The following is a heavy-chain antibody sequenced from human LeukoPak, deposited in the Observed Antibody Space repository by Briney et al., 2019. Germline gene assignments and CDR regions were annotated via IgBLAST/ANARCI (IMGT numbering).Heavy chain of an antibody. CDR1: GGSISSYY. CDR2: IYYSGST. Sequence: SETLSLTCTVSGGSISSYYWSWIRQPPGKGLEWIGYIYYSGSTNYNPSLKSRVTISVDTSKNQFSLELSSVTAADTAVYYCARRRPANWFDPWGQGTLVTVSS. V-gene: IGHV4-59*08. CDR3: ARRRPANWFDP. J-gene: IGHJ5*02.